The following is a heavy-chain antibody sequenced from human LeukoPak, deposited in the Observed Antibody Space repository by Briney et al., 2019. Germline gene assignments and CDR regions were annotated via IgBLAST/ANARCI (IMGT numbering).Heavy chain of an antibody. J-gene: IGHJ4*02. D-gene: IGHD3-10*01. CDR3: ASPLLTGYYGSGSYYNGFDY. Sequence: SVTVSCKASGGTFTSYAISWVRQAPGQGLEWMGGIIPIFGTANYAQKFQGRVTITTDESTGTAYMELSSLRSEDTAVYYCASPLLTGYYGSGSYYNGFDYWGQGTLVSVSS. V-gene: IGHV1-69*05. CDR2: IIPIFGTA. CDR1: GGTFTSYA.